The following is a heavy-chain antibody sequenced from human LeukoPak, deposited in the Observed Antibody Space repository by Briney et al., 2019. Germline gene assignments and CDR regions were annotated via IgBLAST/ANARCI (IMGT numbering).Heavy chain of an antibody. V-gene: IGHV4-59*01. CDR1: GGSISSYY. CDR2: IYYSGST. Sequence: SETLSLTCTVSGGSISSYYWSWIRQPPGKGLEWIGYIYYSGSTNYNPSLKSRVTISVDTSKNQFSLKLSSVTAADTAVYYCARSFRDGYNYYFGYWGQGTLVTVSS. J-gene: IGHJ4*02. CDR3: ARSFRDGYNYYFGY. D-gene: IGHD5-24*01.